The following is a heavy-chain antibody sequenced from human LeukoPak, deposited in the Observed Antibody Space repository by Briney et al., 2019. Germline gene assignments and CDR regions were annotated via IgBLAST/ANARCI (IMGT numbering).Heavy chain of an antibody. D-gene: IGHD6-19*01. CDR2: ISSSSSYI. V-gene: IGHV3-21*01. CDR3: ARVRQWQHDAFDI. J-gene: IGHJ3*02. Sequence: GGSLRLSCAASGFTFSSYAMSWVRQAPGKGLECVSSISSSSSYIYYADSVKGRFTISRDNAKNSLYLQMNSLRAEDTAVYYCARVRQWQHDAFDIWGQGTMVTVSS. CDR1: GFTFSSYA.